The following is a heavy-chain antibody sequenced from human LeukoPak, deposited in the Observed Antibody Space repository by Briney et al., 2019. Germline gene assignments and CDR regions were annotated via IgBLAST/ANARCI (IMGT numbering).Heavy chain of an antibody. CDR3: ARWVGSPRSSYYMDV. V-gene: IGHV1-8*03. J-gene: IGHJ6*03. Sequence: ASVTVSRKSSGYTFTSYDINWVRQATGQGLEWMGWMNPNSGNTGYAQKFQGRVTITRNTSIRTAYMELSSLRSEDTAVYYCARWVGSPRSSYYMDVWGKGTTVTVSS. D-gene: IGHD3-16*01. CDR2: MNPNSGNT. CDR1: GYTFTSYD.